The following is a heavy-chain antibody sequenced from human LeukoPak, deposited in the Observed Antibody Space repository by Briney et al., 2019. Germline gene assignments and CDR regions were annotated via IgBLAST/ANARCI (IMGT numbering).Heavy chain of an antibody. Sequence: KPSETLSLTCTGSGGSISSSSYYWGWIRQPPGERLEWIGSIYYRGSTYYNPSLKSRVTISVDTSKNQFSLKLSSVTAADAAVYYCARPDYYDSSVDYWGQGTLVTVSS. CDR2: IYYRGST. D-gene: IGHD3-22*01. J-gene: IGHJ4*02. CDR3: ARPDYYDSSVDY. CDR1: GGSISSSSYY. V-gene: IGHV4-39*01.